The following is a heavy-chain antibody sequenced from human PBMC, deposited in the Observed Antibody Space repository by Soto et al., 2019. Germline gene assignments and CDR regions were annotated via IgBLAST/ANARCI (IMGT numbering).Heavy chain of an antibody. D-gene: IGHD2-15*01. CDR2: ISSSGSTI. CDR3: ARDHIVVVVAATRYYYYGMDV. CDR1: GFTFSSYE. Sequence: PGGSLRLSCAASGFTFSSYEMNWVRQAPGKWLEWVSYISSSGSTIYYADSVKGRFTISRDNAKNSLYLQMNSLRAEDTAVYYCARDHIVVVVAATRYYYYGMDVWGQGXTVTVYS. J-gene: IGHJ6*02. V-gene: IGHV3-48*03.